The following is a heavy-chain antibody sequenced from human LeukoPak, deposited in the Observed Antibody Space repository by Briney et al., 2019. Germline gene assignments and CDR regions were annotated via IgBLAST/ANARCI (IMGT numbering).Heavy chain of an antibody. V-gene: IGHV3-7*01. Sequence: GGSLRLSCAASGFTFSSYWMSWVRQAPGKGLEWVANIKQDGTERYSVDSVRGRFTISRDNTKNSLYLQMNSLRAEDTAVYYCAREDHAVYNYWGQGTLVTVS. J-gene: IGHJ4*02. CDR2: IKQDGTER. D-gene: IGHD2-8*01. CDR1: GFTFSSYW. CDR3: AREDHAVYNY.